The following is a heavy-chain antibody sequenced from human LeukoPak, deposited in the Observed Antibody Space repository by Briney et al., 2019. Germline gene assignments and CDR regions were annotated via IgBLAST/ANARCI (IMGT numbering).Heavy chain of an antibody. D-gene: IGHD1-26*01. V-gene: IGHV3-53*01. J-gene: IGHJ6*02. CDR2: IYSGGST. CDR3: ARRPSGNYFYYGMDV. Sequence: GGSLRLSCAASGFTFSSYGMHWVRQAPGKGLEWVSVIYSGGSTYYADSVKGRFTISRDNSKNTLYLQMNSLRAEDTAVYYCARRPSGNYFYYGMDVWGQGTTVTVSS. CDR1: GFTFSSYG.